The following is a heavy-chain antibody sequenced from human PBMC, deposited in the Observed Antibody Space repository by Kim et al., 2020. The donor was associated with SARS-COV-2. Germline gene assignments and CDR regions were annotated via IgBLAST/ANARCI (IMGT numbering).Heavy chain of an antibody. CDR3: AKEGVTFGGVIVSRDAFVI. Sequence: GGSLRLSCAASGFTFSSYDMSWVRQAPGKGLEWVSTISDSGGSTYYADSVKGRFTISRDNSRNTLYMQMSSLRAEDTAVYFRAKEGVTFGGVIVSRDAFVICGQGTMVTVSS. CDR2: ISDSGGST. V-gene: IGHV3-23*01. CDR1: GFTFSSYD. D-gene: IGHD3-16*02. J-gene: IGHJ3*02.